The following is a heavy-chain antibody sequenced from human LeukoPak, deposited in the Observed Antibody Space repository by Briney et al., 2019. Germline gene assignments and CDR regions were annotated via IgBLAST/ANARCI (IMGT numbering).Heavy chain of an antibody. CDR2: ISGSGGST. V-gene: IGHV3-23*01. J-gene: IGHJ4*02. CDR1: GFTFSSYG. Sequence: GGTLRLSCAASGFTFSSYGMSWVRQAPGKGLEWVSVISGSGGSTSYADSVKGRFTISRDNSKNMLYLQMNSLRAEDTAVYYCAKGSARRWFWYFDYWGQGTLVTVSS. D-gene: IGHD4-23*01. CDR3: AKGSARRWFWYFDY.